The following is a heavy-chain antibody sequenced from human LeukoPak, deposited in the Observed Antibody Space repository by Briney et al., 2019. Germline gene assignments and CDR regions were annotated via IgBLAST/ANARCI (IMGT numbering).Heavy chain of an antibody. D-gene: IGHD1-26*01. J-gene: IGHJ4*02. CDR1: GFTFSSYS. Sequence: GGSLRLSCAASGFTFSSYSMNWVRQAPGKGLEWVSYISSSSSTIYYADSVKGRFTISRDNAKNSLYLQMNSLRAEDTAVYYCAKDRGVVGANLYYFDFWGQGTLVTVSS. CDR2: ISSSSSTI. V-gene: IGHV3-48*04. CDR3: AKDRGVVGANLYYFDF.